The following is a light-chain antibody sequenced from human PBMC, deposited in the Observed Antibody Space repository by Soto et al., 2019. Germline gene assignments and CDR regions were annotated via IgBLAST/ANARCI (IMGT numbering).Light chain of an antibody. CDR3: QKYNSSPTWT. CDR1: QVMTND. J-gene: IGKJ1*01. CDR2: AAS. Sequence: EIQMTQSPSSLSASVGDRVTITCRASQVMTNDLAWYQQKPGKVPKLLIYAASTLQSGVPSRFSGGGSGTEFTLTISSLQPEDVATYYCQKYNSSPTWTFGQGTKVEIK. V-gene: IGKV1-27*01.